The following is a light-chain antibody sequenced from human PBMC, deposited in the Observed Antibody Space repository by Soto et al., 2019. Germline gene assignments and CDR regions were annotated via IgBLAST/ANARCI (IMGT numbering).Light chain of an antibody. CDR3: CSFAGTYTYV. V-gene: IGLV2-11*01. Sequence: QSALTQPRSVSGSLGQSVTISCTGTSSDVGGYNYVSWYQQHPGKAPKVMIYDVSKRPSGVPDRFSGSKSGNTASLTISGLQAEDEADYYCCSFAGTYTYVFGSGTKLTVL. CDR2: DVS. J-gene: IGLJ1*01. CDR1: SSDVGGYNY.